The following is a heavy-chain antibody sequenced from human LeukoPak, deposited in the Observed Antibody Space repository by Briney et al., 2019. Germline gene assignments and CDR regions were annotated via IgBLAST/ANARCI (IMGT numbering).Heavy chain of an antibody. D-gene: IGHD2-8*01. CDR1: GGSISTSNYY. J-gene: IGHJ5*01. CDR3: VSPKTNGWFDS. Sequence: SETLSLTCTVSGGSISTSNYYWGWIRQPPGTGLEWIGNILYSGSTYYSPSLRSRVTISLDTSKNQFSLKLRSVTAADTAVYYCVSPKTNGWFDSWGQGSLVTVSS. CDR2: ILYSGST. V-gene: IGHV4-39*07.